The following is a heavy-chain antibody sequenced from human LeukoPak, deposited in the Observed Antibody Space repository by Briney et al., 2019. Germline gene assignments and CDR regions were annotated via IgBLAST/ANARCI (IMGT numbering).Heavy chain of an antibody. CDR3: TTRVVTTNDY. D-gene: IGHD2-21*02. CDR1: GFAFNNAW. Sequence: GGSLRLSCAASGFAFNNAWMNWVRQAPGKGLEWVGGIKKKIEGETSRYAARVRGRFIISRDDSKNTLYLQMDSLKTEDTAVYYCTTRVVTTNDYWGQGTLVTVSS. CDR2: IKKKIEGETS. V-gene: IGHV3-15*01. J-gene: IGHJ4*02.